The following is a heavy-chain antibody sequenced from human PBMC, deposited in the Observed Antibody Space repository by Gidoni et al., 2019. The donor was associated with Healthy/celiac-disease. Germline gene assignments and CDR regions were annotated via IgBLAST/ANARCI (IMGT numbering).Heavy chain of an antibody. V-gene: IGHV3-64D*06. CDR1: GFTFCRYL. CDR3: VKDLWEAVGITGTSFDY. Sequence: VPLVESGGGLVQPGGALRLSCSASGFTFCRYLLNWVRQAPGKGLEYVSAMSSNGGSTYYADTVKGRFTISRDNSKNTLDLQMSSLRAEDTAVYYCVKDLWEAVGITGTSFDYWGQGTLVTVSS. CDR2: MSSNGGST. J-gene: IGHJ4*02. D-gene: IGHD1-20*01.